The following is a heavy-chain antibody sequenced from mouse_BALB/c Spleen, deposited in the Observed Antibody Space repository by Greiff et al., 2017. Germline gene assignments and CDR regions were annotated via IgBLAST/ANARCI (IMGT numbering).Heavy chain of an antibody. J-gene: IGHJ3*01. D-gene: IGHD2-3*01. CDR2: IYPGDGDT. V-gene: IGHV1-80*01. CDR3: ARLNGYYVGVAC. CDR1: GYAFSSYW. Sequence: QVQLKQSGAELVRPGSSVKISCKASGYAFSSYWMNWVKQRPGQGLEWIGQIYPGDGDTNYNGKFKGKATLTADKSSSTAYMQLSSLTSEDSAVYFCARLNGYYVGVACWGRGTLVAVSA.